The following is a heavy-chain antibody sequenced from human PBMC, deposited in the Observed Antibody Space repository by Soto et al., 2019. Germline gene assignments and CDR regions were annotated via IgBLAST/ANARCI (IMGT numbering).Heavy chain of an antibody. CDR3: ARDRERVTVNGGIALGATEV. V-gene: IGHV3-7*03. D-gene: IGHD3-22*01. J-gene: IGHJ6*02. Sequence: GGSLRLSCAASGFTFNYYWMTWVRQAPGKGLEWVANVKPDGSATFYADSLKGRFTISRDNAKNSVSLQMDSLRADDTAVYYCARDRERVTVNGGIALGATEVWGHGTTVTVSS. CDR1: GFTFNYYW. CDR2: VKPDGSAT.